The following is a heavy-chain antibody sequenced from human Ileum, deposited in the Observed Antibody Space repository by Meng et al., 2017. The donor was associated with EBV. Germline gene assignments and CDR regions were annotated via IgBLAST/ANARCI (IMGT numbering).Heavy chain of an antibody. J-gene: IGHJ4*02. Sequence: LQESGPGLVKPSETLSLTRAVSGGSISRSDWWSWVRQPPGKGLEWIGETSHSGSTNYSPSLKSRVTISLDKSKNQLSLKLNSVTAADTAVYYCASSDYYRSDYWGQGTLVTVSS. V-gene: IGHV4-4*02. CDR3: ASSDYYRSDY. D-gene: IGHD3-22*01. CDR2: TSHSGST. CDR1: GGSISRSDW.